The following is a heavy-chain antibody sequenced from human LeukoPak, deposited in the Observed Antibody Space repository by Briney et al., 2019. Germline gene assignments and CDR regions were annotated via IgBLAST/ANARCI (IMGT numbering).Heavy chain of an antibody. CDR3: ARVEELLWFGELRNWFDP. J-gene: IGHJ5*02. V-gene: IGHV3-7*01. CDR2: IKQDGSEK. CDR1: GFTFSSYW. D-gene: IGHD3-10*01. Sequence: PGGSLRLSCAASGFTFSSYWMSWVRQAPGKGLEWVANIKQDGSEKYYVDSVKGRFTISRDNAKSSLYLQMNSLRAEDTAVYYCARVEELLWFGELRNWFDPWGQGTLVTVSS.